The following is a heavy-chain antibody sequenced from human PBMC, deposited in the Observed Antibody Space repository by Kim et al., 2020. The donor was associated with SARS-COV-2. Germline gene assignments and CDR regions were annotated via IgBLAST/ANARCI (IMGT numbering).Heavy chain of an antibody. J-gene: IGHJ4*01. D-gene: IGHD5-12*01. CDR3: ARASFPRAYSCYLYYFDF. CDR2: INTYNGDT. Sequence: ASVKVSCKASRYTLSDYSMNWVRQAPGQRLEWMGWINTYNGDTKYSQKFQGRVTITRDTSSNTAYMELSSLRSEDTAVYYCARASFPRAYSCYLYYFDF. CDR1: RYTLSDYS. V-gene: IGHV1-3*04.